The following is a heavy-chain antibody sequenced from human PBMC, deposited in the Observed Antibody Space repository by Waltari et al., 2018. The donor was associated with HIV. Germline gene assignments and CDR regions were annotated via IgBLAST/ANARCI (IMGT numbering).Heavy chain of an antibody. D-gene: IGHD3-3*01. CDR1: GFTFSDHY. J-gene: IGHJ4*02. CDR3: ASSSGNYGGDFDY. V-gene: IGHV3-72*01. CDR2: SRNKFNTYTT. Sequence: EVQLVESGGGLVQPGGSLRLSCAASGFTFSDHYMDWVRQAPGKGLEWVGRSRNKFNTYTTEYASSVKGRFTISRDDSKNSLYLQMNILKTEDTAVYYCASSSGNYGGDFDYWGQGTLVTVSS.